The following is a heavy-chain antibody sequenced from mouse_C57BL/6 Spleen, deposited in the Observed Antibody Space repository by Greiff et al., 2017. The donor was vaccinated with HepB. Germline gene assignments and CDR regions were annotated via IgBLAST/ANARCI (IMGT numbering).Heavy chain of an antibody. V-gene: IGHV1-82*01. J-gene: IGHJ3*01. CDR2: IYPGDGDT. Sequence: VQLQQSGPELVKPGASVKISCKASGYAFSSSWINWVKQRPGKGLEWIGRIYPGDGDTNYNGKFKGKATLTADKSSSTAYMQLSSLTSEDSAVYFWARGGGNYPYWGQGTLVTVSA. CDR1: GYAFSSSW. D-gene: IGHD2-1*01. CDR3: ARGGGNYPY.